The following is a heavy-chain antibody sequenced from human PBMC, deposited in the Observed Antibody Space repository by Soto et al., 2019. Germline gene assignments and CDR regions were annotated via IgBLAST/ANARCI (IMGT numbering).Heavy chain of an antibody. D-gene: IGHD3-3*01. V-gene: IGHV3-23*01. CDR3: AKEADGTMFGVVISHNWFDP. CDR1: GFTFSSYA. Sequence: GGSLRLSCAASGFTFSSYAMSWVRQAPGKGLEWVSAISGSGGSTYYADSVKGRFTISRDNSKNTLYLQMNSLRAEDTDVYYCAKEADGTMFGVVISHNWFDPWGQGTLVTVSS. J-gene: IGHJ5*02. CDR2: ISGSGGST.